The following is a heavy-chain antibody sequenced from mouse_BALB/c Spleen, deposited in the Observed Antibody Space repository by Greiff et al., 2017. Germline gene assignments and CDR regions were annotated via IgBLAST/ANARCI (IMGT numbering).Heavy chain of an antibody. V-gene: IGHV5-12-1*01. D-gene: IGHD2-3*01. CDR3: ARHERLDGYYVPYYAMDY. CDR2: ISSGGGST. Sequence: EVQLVESGGGLVKPGGSLKLSCAASGFAFSSYDMSWVRQTPEKRLEWVAYISSGGGSTYYPDTVKGRFTISRDNAKNTLYLQMSSLKSEDTAMYYCARHERLDGYYVPYYAMDYWGQGTSVTVSS. J-gene: IGHJ4*01. CDR1: GFAFSSYD.